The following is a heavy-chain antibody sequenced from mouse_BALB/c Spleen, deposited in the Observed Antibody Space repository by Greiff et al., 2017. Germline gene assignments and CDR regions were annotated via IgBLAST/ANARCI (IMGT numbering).Heavy chain of an antibody. D-gene: IGHD2-10*01. V-gene: IGHV1-7*01. CDR3: ARSFYGNQGYYAMDY. J-gene: IGHJ4*01. CDR2: INPSTGYT. CDR1: GYTFTSYW. Sequence: QVQLQQSGAELAKPGASVKMSCKASGYTFTSYWMHWVKQRPGQGLEWIGYINPSTGYTEYNQKFKDKATLTADKSSSTAYMQLSSLTSEDSAVYYCARSFYGNQGYYAMDYWGQGTSVTVSS.